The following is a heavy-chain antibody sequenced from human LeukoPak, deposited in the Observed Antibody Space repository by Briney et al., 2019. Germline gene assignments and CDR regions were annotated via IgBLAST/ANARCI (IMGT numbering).Heavy chain of an antibody. CDR3: ARDRSSGWYPLDY. CDR2: INPSGGSP. J-gene: IGHJ4*02. Sequence: GASVKASCKASGYTFTNYYMHLVRQAPGQGLEWMGIINPSGGSPSYAQKFQGRVTMTRDTSASTVYIELRNLTSDDTAVYFCARDRSSGWYPLDYWGQGTLVTVSS. D-gene: IGHD6-19*01. V-gene: IGHV1-46*01. CDR1: GYTFTNYY.